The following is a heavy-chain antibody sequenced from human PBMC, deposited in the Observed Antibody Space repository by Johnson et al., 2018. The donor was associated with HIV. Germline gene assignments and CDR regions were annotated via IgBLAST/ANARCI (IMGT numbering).Heavy chain of an antibody. Sequence: VQLVESGGDLVQPGGSLRLSCAASGFTFSSYWMHWVRQAPGKGLVWVSRINSDGSSTSYADSVKGRFTISRDNAKNTLYLQMNSLRAEDTAVYYCARDLVVINVRYAFHIWGQGTMVTVSS. CDR3: ARDLVVINVRYAFHI. J-gene: IGHJ3*02. CDR2: INSDGSST. D-gene: IGHD3-22*01. V-gene: IGHV3-74*01. CDR1: GFTFSSYW.